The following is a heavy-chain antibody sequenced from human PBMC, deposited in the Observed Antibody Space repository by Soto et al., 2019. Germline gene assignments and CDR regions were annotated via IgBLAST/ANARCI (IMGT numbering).Heavy chain of an antibody. V-gene: IGHV1-69*13. J-gene: IGHJ5*02. CDR1: GGTISIYA. CDR2: IIPIFGTA. D-gene: IGHD6-6*01. CDR3: ASDQLKIAARLPGGGWFDP. Sequence: ASVNVSCKTSGGTISIYAISWVRQAPGQGLEWMGGIIPIFGTANYAQKFQGRVTITADESTSTAYMELSSLRSEDTAVYYCASDQLKIAARLPGGGWFDPWGQGTLVTVSS.